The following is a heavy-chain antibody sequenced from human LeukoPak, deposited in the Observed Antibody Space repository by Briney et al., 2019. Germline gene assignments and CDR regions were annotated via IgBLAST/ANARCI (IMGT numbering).Heavy chain of an antibody. CDR2: INHSGST. CDR1: GGSLSGYY. J-gene: IGHJ4*02. D-gene: IGHD6-6*01. Sequence: SGTLSLTCGVNGGSLSGYYWIWIRQTPTQELEGIGEINHSGSTNYNPSLKSRVTISVDTSKNQFYLSLTSLTAADTAVYYCARRRWSSSSVIGYWGRGTRVTVSP. V-gene: IGHV4-34*01. CDR3: ARRRWSSSSVIGY.